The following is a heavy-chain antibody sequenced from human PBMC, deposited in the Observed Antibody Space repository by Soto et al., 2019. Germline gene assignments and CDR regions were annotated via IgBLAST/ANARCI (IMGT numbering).Heavy chain of an antibody. CDR1: GGSFSGYY. D-gene: IGHD2-21*01. J-gene: IGHJ4*02. CDR3: ARGPRGLWKDFDY. CDR2: INHSGST. V-gene: IGHV4-34*01. Sequence: PSETLSLTCAVYGGSFSGYYWSWIRQPPGKGLEWIGEINHSGSTNYNPSLKSRVTISVDTSKNQFSLKLSSVTAADTAVYYCARGPRGLWKDFDYWGQGTLVTVS.